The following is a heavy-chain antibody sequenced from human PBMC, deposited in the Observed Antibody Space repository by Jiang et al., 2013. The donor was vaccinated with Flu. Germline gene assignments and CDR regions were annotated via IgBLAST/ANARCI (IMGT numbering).Heavy chain of an antibody. CDR2: THYKSKWYN. J-gene: IGHJ6*02. V-gene: IGHV6-1*01. Sequence: QTLSLTCVISGDSVSSNSAAWEWIRQSPSRGLEWLGRTHYKSKWYNDYAVSVKSRIIIKADTSKNQFSLHLNSVTPEDSAVYYCARRSDYYSYAMDVWGQGDHGHRFL. CDR3: ARRSDYYSYAMDV. CDR1: GDSVSSNSAA.